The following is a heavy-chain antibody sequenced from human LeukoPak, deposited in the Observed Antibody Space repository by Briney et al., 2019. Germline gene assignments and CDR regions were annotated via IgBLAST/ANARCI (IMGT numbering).Heavy chain of an antibody. Sequence: PSETLSLTCAVYGGSFSGYYWTWIRQPPGKGLEWIGEIIDTGSTKYNSSLKSRVIISVDTSKNQFSLSLDSVTAADTAVYYCARGLASGYPPIPFDYWGQGTLVTVSS. V-gene: IGHV4-34*12. CDR3: ARGLASGYPPIPFDY. CDR2: IIDTGST. D-gene: IGHD3-3*01. CDR1: GGSFSGYY. J-gene: IGHJ4*02.